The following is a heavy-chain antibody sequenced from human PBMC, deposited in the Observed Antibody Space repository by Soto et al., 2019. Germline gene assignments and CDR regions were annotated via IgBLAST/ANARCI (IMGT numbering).Heavy chain of an antibody. D-gene: IGHD3-3*01. V-gene: IGHV1-46*01. CDR2: INPSGGST. Sequence: ASVKVSCKASGYTFTIYYMHLVRQAPGQGLEWMGIINPSGGSTSYAQKFQGRVTMTRDTSTSTVYMELSSLRSEDTAVYYCARERFLEWSTHYYYGMDVWGQGTKVTVSS. CDR1: GYTFTIYY. CDR3: ARERFLEWSTHYYYGMDV. J-gene: IGHJ6*02.